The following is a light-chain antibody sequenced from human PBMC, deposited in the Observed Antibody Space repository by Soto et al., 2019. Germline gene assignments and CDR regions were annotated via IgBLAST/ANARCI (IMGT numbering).Light chain of an antibody. CDR1: SSVVGSYNL. CDR2: EVS. Sequence: QSVLTQPASVSGSPGQSITISCTGTSSVVGSYNLVSWYQQHPGKAPKLMIYEVSKRPSGVSNRFSGSKSGNTASLTISGLQAEDEADYYCCSYAGSSTYVFVTGTRSPS. J-gene: IGLJ1*01. CDR3: CSYAGSSTYV. V-gene: IGLV2-23*02.